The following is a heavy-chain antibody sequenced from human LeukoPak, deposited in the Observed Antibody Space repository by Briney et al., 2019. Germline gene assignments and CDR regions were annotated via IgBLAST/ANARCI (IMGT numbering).Heavy chain of an antibody. V-gene: IGHV4-30-4*01. CDR3: ARVNLSITMIRGVKKSYYFDY. D-gene: IGHD3-10*01. J-gene: IGHJ4*02. Sequence: SKTLSLTCTLSGGSISTGDYYWSWIRPSQGKGLDWIVYIYFSGSTYYNPSLKSRVSISIDTSKNQFSLKLSSVTAADTAVYYCARVNLSITMIRGVKKSYYFDYWGQGTLVTVSS. CDR2: IYFSGST. CDR1: GGSISTGDYY.